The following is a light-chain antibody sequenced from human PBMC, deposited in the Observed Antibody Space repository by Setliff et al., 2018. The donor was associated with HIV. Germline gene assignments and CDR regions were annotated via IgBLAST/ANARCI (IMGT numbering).Light chain of an antibody. CDR3: CSFAGTYTYVI. Sequence: QSVLTQPRSVSGSPGQSVTISCTGTSSDVGGYNYVSWYQQYPGKAPKLIIFEVTKRPSGVPERFFGSKSGNTAPLSISGLQTDDEADYYCCSFAGTYTYVIFGGGTKVTVL. J-gene: IGLJ2*01. CDR2: EVT. CDR1: SSDVGGYNY. V-gene: IGLV2-11*01.